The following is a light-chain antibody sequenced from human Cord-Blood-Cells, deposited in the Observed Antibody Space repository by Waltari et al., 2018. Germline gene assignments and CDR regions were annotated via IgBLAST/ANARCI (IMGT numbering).Light chain of an antibody. CDR2: YDS. J-gene: IGLJ1*01. CDR3: QVWDSSSDHYV. CDR1: NIGSTS. Sequence: SYVLTQPPSVSVAPGKTARITCGGNNIGSTSVHWYQQKPGQAPVLVIYYDSDRPSGIPGGFSGSNSGNTATLTISRVEAGDEADYYCQVWDSSSDHYVFGTGTKVTVL. V-gene: IGLV3-21*04.